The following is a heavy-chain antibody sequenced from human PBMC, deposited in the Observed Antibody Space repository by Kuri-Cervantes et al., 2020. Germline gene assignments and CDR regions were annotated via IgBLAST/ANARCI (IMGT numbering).Heavy chain of an antibody. D-gene: IGHD2-15*01. CDR3: ARRYCSESCTYYYYMDV. V-gene: IGHV3-30*03. J-gene: IGHJ6*03. CDR1: GFTFSSCA. CDR2: ISCDGSNE. Sequence: GESLKISCAASGFTFSSCAMHWARQAPGKGLEWVAIISCDGSNESHADSVKGRFTISRDNSKNTLYVRMNSLRAEDTAVYYCARRYCSESCTYYYYMDVWGKGTTVTVSS.